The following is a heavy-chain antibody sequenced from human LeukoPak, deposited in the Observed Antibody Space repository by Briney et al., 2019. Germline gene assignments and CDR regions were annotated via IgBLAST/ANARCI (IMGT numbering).Heavy chain of an antibody. J-gene: IGHJ4*02. CDR2: ISYDGSNK. Sequence: GGSLRLSCAASGFTFSSYAMHWVRQAPGKGLEWVAVISYDGSNKYYADSVKGRFTISRDNSKNTLNLQMNSLRAEDTAVYYCARDHRGYCSSTSCPEGYWGQGTLVTVSS. D-gene: IGHD2-2*01. V-gene: IGHV3-30-3*01. CDR1: GFTFSSYA. CDR3: ARDHRGYCSSTSCPEGY.